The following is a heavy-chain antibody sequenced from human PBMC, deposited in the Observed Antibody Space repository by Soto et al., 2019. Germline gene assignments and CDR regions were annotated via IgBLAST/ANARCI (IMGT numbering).Heavy chain of an antibody. CDR1: GYTFTSYD. CDR2: MNPNSGNT. V-gene: IGHV1-8*01. J-gene: IGHJ6*02. D-gene: IGHD2-2*01. CDR3: ARGGDIVIVPASYYYGMDV. Sequence: ASVKVSCKASGYTFTSYDINWVRQATGQGLEWMGWMNPNSGNTGQAQKFQGRVTMTRNTSINTAYMELSSLRSEDAAVYYCARGGDIVIVPASYYYGMDVWG.